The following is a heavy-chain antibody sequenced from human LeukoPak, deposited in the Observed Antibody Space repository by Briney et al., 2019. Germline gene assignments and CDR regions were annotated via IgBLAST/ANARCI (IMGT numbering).Heavy chain of an antibody. Sequence: ASVKVSCKASGGTFSSYAISWVRQAPGQGLEWMGGIIPIFGTANYAQKFQGRVTITTDESTSTAYMELSSLRSEDTAVYYCARDFRYYYDSSGLNAALNLFDPWGQGTLVTVSS. D-gene: IGHD3-22*01. CDR2: IIPIFGTA. J-gene: IGHJ5*02. CDR1: GGTFSSYA. V-gene: IGHV1-69*05. CDR3: ARDFRYYYDSSGLNAALNLFDP.